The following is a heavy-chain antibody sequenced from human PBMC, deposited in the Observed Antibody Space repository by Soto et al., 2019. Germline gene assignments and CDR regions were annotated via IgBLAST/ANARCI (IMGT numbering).Heavy chain of an antibody. CDR2: INHSGST. D-gene: IGHD3-9*01. J-gene: IGHJ1*01. V-gene: IGHV4-34*01. CDR1: GGSLSGYY. CDR3: ARGSRLRYFDKPHAEYFQH. Sequence: SETLSLTCAVYGGSLSGYYWSWIRQPPGKGLEWIGEINHSGSTNYNPSLKSRVTISVDTSKNQFSLKLSSVTAADTAVYYCARGSRLRYFDKPHAEYFQHWGQGTLVTVSS.